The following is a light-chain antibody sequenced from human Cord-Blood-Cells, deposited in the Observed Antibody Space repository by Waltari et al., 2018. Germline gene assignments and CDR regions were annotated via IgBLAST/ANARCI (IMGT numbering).Light chain of an antibody. Sequence: EIVLTQSPGTLSLSPGERATLSCRASQSVSSSYLAWYQQKPGQAPRLLIYGASSRATGIPDRFSGSGSGTDFTLTISRLEPEEFAVYYCQQYGSSHRSFGQGTKLEIK. J-gene: IGKJ2*03. CDR3: QQYGSSHRS. V-gene: IGKV3-20*01. CDR1: QSVSSSY. CDR2: GAS.